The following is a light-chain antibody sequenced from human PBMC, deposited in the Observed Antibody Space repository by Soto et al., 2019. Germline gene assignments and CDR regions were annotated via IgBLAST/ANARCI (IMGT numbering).Light chain of an antibody. CDR2: KAS. CDR3: QQYDHDSWT. J-gene: IGKJ1*01. V-gene: IGKV1-5*03. Sequence: DIQMTQSPSTLSASVGDRVIITCRASQSISSWLARYQQKPGKAPNLLIYKASTLKSGIPSRFSGSGSGTELTLTISSLQPADFATSYCQQYDHDSWTFGQGTKVEIK. CDR1: QSISSW.